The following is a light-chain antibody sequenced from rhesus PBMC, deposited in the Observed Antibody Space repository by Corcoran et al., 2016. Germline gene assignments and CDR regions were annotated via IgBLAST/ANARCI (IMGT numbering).Light chain of an antibody. CDR2: EVS. V-gene: IGLV2-32*02. CDR3: SSFAGSNIYI. J-gene: IGLJ1*01. Sequence: QAALTQPRSVSGSPGPSVTISCPGTSSDIGNYNYVSWYQQLPGTAPKLMISEVSKRPSGVSDRFSGSKSGNTASLTISGLQAEDEADYYCSSFAGSNIYIFGDGTRLTVL. CDR1: SSDIGNYNY.